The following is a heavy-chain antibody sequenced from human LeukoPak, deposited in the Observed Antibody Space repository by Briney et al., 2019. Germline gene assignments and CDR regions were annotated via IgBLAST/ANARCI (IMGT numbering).Heavy chain of an antibody. Sequence: QPGASLRLSCAASGFSLTGYAMSWVRQAPGRGLGWVSHISGSGGRTFYADSVKGRFTISRDDSMNTLNLQMNSLRAEDTAVYYCARKSLITPRILLDVWGQGTTVTVSS. J-gene: IGHJ6*02. V-gene: IGHV3-23*01. D-gene: IGHD2-15*01. CDR3: ARKSLITPRILLDV. CDR1: GFSLTGYA. CDR2: ISGSGGRT.